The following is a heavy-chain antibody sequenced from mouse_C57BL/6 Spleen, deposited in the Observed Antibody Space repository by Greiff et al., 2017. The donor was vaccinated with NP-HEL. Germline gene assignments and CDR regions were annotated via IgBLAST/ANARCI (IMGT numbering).Heavy chain of an antibody. V-gene: IGHV1-55*01. Sequence: QVQLQQPGAELVKPGASVKMSCKASGYTFTSYWITWVKQRPGQGLEWIGDIYPGSGCTNYNEKFKSKATLTVDTSSSTAYMQLSSLTSEDSAVYYCARSGYGYFDVWGTGTTVTVSS. CDR3: ARSGYGYFDV. CDR1: GYTFTSYW. CDR2: IYPGSGCT. D-gene: IGHD3-1*01. J-gene: IGHJ1*03.